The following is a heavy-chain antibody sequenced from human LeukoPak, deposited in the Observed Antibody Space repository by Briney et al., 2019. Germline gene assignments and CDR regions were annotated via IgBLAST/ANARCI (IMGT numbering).Heavy chain of an antibody. CDR3: ARDHIYYYDSSGYYYKYYFDY. Sequence: SETLSLTCTVSGGSISSSSYYWGWIRQPPGKGLEWIGSIYYSGSTYYNPSLKSRVTISVDTSKNQFSLKLSSVTAADTAVYYCARDHIYYYDSSGYYYKYYFDYWGQGTLVTVSS. J-gene: IGHJ4*02. CDR1: GGSISSSSYY. D-gene: IGHD3-22*01. V-gene: IGHV4-39*07. CDR2: IYYSGST.